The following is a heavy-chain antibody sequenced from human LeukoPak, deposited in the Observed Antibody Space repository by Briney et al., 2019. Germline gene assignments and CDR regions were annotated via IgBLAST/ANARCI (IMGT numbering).Heavy chain of an antibody. D-gene: IGHD2-15*01. CDR3: AKAPVTTCSGAYCYPFDY. Sequence: GGSLRLSCAASGFTLSSYAMGWVRQGPGKGPEWVSAISVSGNTYHADSVKGRFTISRDSYKNTLYLQMNSLRAEDAAVYYCAKAPVTTCSGAYCYPFDYWGQGTLVTVSS. V-gene: IGHV3-23*01. CDR2: ISVSGNT. CDR1: GFTLSSYA. J-gene: IGHJ4*02.